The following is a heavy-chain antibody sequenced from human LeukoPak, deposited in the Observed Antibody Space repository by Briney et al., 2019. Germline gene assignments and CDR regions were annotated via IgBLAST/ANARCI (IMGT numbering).Heavy chain of an antibody. Sequence: GGSLRLSCAASGFTFSSYAMSWVRQAPGKGLEWVSTISGSGGSTYYADSVKGRFTISRDNSKNTLYLQMNSLRAEDTAVYYCAKGGYGSGSYYTPYWGQGTLVTVSS. CDR3: AKGGYGSGSYYTPY. V-gene: IGHV3-23*01. D-gene: IGHD3-10*01. CDR1: GFTFSSYA. CDR2: ISGSGGST. J-gene: IGHJ4*02.